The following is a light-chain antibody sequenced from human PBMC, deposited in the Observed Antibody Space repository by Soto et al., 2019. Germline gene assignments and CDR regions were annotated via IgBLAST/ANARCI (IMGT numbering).Light chain of an antibody. V-gene: IGLV2-14*01. CDR1: SSDVGGYNY. CDR2: DVT. Sequence: QSALTQPASVSGSPGQSITISCTGTSSDVGGYNYVSWYQQHPGKAPKLMIYDVTNRPSGVSNRFSGSKSGNTASLTISGLQAEDEGDYYCSSYTITSTPVVFGGGTKLTVL. CDR3: SSYTITSTPVV. J-gene: IGLJ2*01.